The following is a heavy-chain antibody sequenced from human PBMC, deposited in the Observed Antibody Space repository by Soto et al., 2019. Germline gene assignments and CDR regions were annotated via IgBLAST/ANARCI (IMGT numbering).Heavy chain of an antibody. J-gene: IGHJ4*02. CDR2: IKSKSDGGTT. V-gene: IGHV3-15*01. D-gene: IGHD6-19*01. CDR3: TTYSGGWYY. CDR1: VSTFSDSW. Sequence: EVQLVESGGGLVKPGASLRLSSASGVSTFSDSWMSVVREAPGEGLEWVGLIKSKSDGGTTDYAAPVKGRFTISTDDSKDTLFLQMSSLKTEDTAVYYCTTYSGGWYYWGQGTLVTVSS.